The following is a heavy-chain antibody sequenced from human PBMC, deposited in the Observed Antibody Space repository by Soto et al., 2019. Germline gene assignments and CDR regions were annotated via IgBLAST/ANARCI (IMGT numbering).Heavy chain of an antibody. D-gene: IGHD3-16*02. V-gene: IGHV3-23*01. Sequence: PGGSLRLSCTASGFSFSDYAMTWVRQAPGKGLEWVSVISGSGDNTFYAASVKGRFAISRDNSKNVLYLQMNSLSADDAAVYFCAKGRAFIVYGVDSLFDFSCLGTLGTVST. CDR3: AKGRAFIVYGVDSLFDF. CDR1: GFSFSDYA. J-gene: IGHJ4*01. CDR2: ISGSGDNT.